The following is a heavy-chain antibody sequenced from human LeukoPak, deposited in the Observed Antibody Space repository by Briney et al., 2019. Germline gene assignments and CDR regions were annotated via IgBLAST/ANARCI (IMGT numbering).Heavy chain of an antibody. D-gene: IGHD3-10*01. CDR3: AKDYYGSGAGYYYGVDV. CDR2: ISATGAGT. Sequence: GSLRLSCAASGFTFRDFAMSWVRQAPGKGLEWVSVISATGAGTNYAESVKGRFTISRDNPKNTLYLQMNSLRADDTAVYYCAKDYYGSGAGYYYGVDVWGQGTTVTVSS. J-gene: IGHJ6*02. CDR1: GFTFRDFA. V-gene: IGHV3-23*01.